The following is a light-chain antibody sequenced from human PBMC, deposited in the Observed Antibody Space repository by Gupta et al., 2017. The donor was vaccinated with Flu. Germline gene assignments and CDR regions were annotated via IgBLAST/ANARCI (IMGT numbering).Light chain of an antibody. V-gene: IGLV1-47*01. CDR1: SSNIGSNY. Sequence: QSVLTQPSAASGPSGQRVTTSCSGSSSNIGSNYVHWYQQLPGTAPKLLIYRSNQRPSGVPDRFSGSKSGTSASLAISGLRSEEEADDYCASWDDSLSRYVFGTGTKVTVL. J-gene: IGLJ1*01. CDR3: ASWDDSLSRYV. CDR2: RSN.